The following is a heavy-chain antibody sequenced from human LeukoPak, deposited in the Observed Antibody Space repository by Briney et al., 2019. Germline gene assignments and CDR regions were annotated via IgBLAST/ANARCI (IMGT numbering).Heavy chain of an antibody. J-gene: IGHJ3*02. CDR1: GFIVNDNY. Sequence: PGGSLRLSCAASGFIVNDNYMTWVRQAPGKGLEWVSIIYSGGSTYYADSVKGRFTISRDNSKNTLYLQMNSLRAEDTAVYYCARENSEYYYDSSGYAFDIWGQGTMVTVSS. CDR3: ARENSEYYYDSSGYAFDI. D-gene: IGHD3-22*01. CDR2: IYSGGST. V-gene: IGHV3-53*01.